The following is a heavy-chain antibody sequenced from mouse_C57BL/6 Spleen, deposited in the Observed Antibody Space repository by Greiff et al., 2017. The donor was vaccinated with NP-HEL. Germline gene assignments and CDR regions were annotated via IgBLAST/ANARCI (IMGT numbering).Heavy chain of an antibody. D-gene: IGHD2-4*01. CDR1: GYTFTSYW. Sequence: QVQLQQPGAELVKPGASVKLSCKASGYTFTSYWMHWVKQRPGQGLEWIGMIHPNSGSTNYNEKFKSKATLTVDKSSSTAYMQLSSLTSEDSAVYYCAREPNEYDGGVYYFDYWGQGTTLTVSS. CDR2: IHPNSGST. J-gene: IGHJ2*01. V-gene: IGHV1-64*01. CDR3: AREPNEYDGGVYYFDY.